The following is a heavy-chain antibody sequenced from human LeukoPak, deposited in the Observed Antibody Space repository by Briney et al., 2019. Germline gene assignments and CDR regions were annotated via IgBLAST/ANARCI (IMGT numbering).Heavy chain of an antibody. J-gene: IGHJ3*02. V-gene: IGHV4-34*01. Sequence: SETLSLTCAVYGGSFSGYYWSWIRQPPGKGLEWIGEINHSGSTYYNPSLKSRVTISVDTSRNQFSLKLSSVTAADTAVYYCARARSVPAAMTVRHAFDIWGQGTMVTVSS. CDR2: INHSGST. CDR1: GGSFSGYY. D-gene: IGHD2-2*01. CDR3: ARARSVPAAMTVRHAFDI.